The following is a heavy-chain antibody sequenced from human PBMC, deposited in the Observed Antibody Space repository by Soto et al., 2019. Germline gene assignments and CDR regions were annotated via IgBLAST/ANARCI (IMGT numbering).Heavy chain of an antibody. CDR1: GYTLTSFY. CDR3: ARGLASGDY. Sequence: QVQLVQPGAEVKKPGASVKLSCKASGYTLTSFYIHWVRQAPGQGLEWMGIINPNGGSTNYAHNFQGRATMTMDTSTSTGYMDLSSLRSEDTAVYYCARGLASGDYWGQGTLVTVSS. D-gene: IGHD6-6*01. V-gene: IGHV1-46*01. CDR2: INPNGGST. J-gene: IGHJ4*02.